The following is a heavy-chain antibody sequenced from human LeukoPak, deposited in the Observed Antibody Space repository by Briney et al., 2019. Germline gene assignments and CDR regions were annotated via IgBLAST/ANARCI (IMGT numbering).Heavy chain of an antibody. Sequence: ASVKVSCKASGGTFSSYAISWVRQAPGQGLEWMGWISAYNGNTNYAQKLQGRVTMTTDTSTSTAYMELRSLRSDDTAVYYCARRENYDFWSGYLSSYYYMDVWGKGTTVTVSS. CDR3: ARRENYDFWSGYLSSYYYMDV. CDR1: GGTFSSYA. J-gene: IGHJ6*03. CDR2: ISAYNGNT. D-gene: IGHD3-3*01. V-gene: IGHV1-18*01.